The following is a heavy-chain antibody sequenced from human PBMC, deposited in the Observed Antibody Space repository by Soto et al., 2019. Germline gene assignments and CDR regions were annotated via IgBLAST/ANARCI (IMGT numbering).Heavy chain of an antibody. J-gene: IGHJ3*02. D-gene: IGHD3-22*01. V-gene: IGHV4-59*01. CDR3: ARVGYYYDSSSSSRPNKPFDI. CDR1: GGSISSYY. CDR2: IYYSGST. Sequence: SETLSLTCTVSGGSISSYYWSWIRQPPGKGLEWIGYIYYSGSTNYNPSLKSRVTISVDTSKNQFSLKLSSVTAADTAVYYCARVGYYYDSSSSSRPNKPFDIWGQGTMVTVSS.